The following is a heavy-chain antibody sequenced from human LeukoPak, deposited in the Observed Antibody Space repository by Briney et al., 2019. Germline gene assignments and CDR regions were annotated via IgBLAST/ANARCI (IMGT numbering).Heavy chain of an antibody. CDR2: TYYRSKWYN. D-gene: IGHD3-22*01. CDR1: GDSVSSNSAA. V-gene: IGHV6-1*01. J-gene: IGHJ6*02. CDR3: ARMITAHYYDSDENYGMDV. Sequence: SQTLSLTCAISGDSVSSNSAAWNWIRQSPSRGLEWRGRTYYRSKWYNDYAVSVKSRITINPDTSKNQFSLQLNSVTPEDTAVYYCARMITAHYYDSDENYGMDVWGQGTTVTVSS.